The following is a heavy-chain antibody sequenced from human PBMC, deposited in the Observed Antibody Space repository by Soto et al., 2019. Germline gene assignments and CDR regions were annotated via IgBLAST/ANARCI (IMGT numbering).Heavy chain of an antibody. V-gene: IGHV3-33*01. CDR1: GFTFSSYG. Sequence: QVQLVESGGGVVQPGRSLRLSCAASGFTFSSYGMHWVRQAPGKGLEWVAVIWYDGSNKYYADSVKGRFTISRDNSKNTLYLQMNSLRAGDTAVYYCARGSGAWNYFAGYYYYYGMDVWGQGTTVTVSS. J-gene: IGHJ6*02. D-gene: IGHD1-7*01. CDR2: IWYDGSNK. CDR3: ARGSGAWNYFAGYYYYYGMDV.